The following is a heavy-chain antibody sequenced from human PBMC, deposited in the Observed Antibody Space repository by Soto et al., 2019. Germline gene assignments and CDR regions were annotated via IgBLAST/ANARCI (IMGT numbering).Heavy chain of an antibody. CDR3: ARSYVSGYYDSSGYRGTYYYYGMDV. CDR2: IYPGDSDT. V-gene: IGHV5-51*01. J-gene: IGHJ6*02. CDR1: GYSLTSYW. D-gene: IGHD3-22*01. Sequence: PGESLKISCKGSGYSLTSYWIGWVRQMPGKGLEWMGIIYPGDSDTRYSPSFQGQVTISADRSISTAYLQWSSLKASDTAMYYCARSYVSGYYDSSGYRGTYYYYGMDVWGQGTTVTVSS.